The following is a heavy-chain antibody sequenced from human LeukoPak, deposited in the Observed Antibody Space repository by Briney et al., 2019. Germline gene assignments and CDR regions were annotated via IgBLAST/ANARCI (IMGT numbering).Heavy chain of an antibody. CDR3: AKVPYYYGSGSYPLGMDV. V-gene: IGHV3-9*01. J-gene: IGHJ6*02. CDR1: GFTFDDYA. CDR2: ISWNSGSI. D-gene: IGHD3-10*01. Sequence: GGSLRLSCVASGFTFDDYAMHWVRQAPGKGLEWVSGISWNSGSIGYADSVKGRFTISRDNSKNTLYLQMNSLRTEDTAVYYCAKVPYYYGSGSYPLGMDVWGQGTTVTVSS.